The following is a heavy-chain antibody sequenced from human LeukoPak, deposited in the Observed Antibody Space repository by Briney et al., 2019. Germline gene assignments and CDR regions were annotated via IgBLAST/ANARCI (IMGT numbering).Heavy chain of an antibody. CDR2: INPNSGGT. D-gene: IGHD3-3*01. V-gene: IGHV1-2*02. J-gene: IGHJ4*02. Sequence: GASVKVSCKASGYTFTGYYMHWVRQAPGQGLEWMGWINPNSGGTNYAQKFQGRVTMTRDTSISTAYMELSRLRSDDTAVYYCASYHRELRFLEWYPPLWGQGTLVTVSS. CDR1: GYTFTGYY. CDR3: ASYHRELRFLEWYPPL.